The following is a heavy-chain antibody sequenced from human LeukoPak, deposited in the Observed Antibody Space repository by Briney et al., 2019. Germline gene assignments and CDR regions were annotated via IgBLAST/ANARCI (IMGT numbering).Heavy chain of an antibody. CDR3: ARHLGPYSSIDFDY. Sequence: ASVKVSCKASGYTFTGYYMHWVRQAPGQGLEWMGWINPNSGGTNYAQKFQGRVTMTRDTSISTAYLQWSSLKASDTAMYYCARHLGPYSSIDFDYWGQGTLVTVSS. CDR1: GYTFTGYY. J-gene: IGHJ4*02. D-gene: IGHD6-13*01. V-gene: IGHV1-2*02. CDR2: INPNSGGT.